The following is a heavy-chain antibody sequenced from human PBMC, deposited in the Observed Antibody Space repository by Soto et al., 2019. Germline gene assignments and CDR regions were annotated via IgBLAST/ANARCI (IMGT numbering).Heavy chain of an antibody. J-gene: IGHJ3*02. D-gene: IGHD4-4*01. CDR1: AGSISSGGYS. Sequence: SETLSLTCAVSAGSISSGGYSWSWIRQPPGKGLEWVGYIYHSGSTYSNPSLKSRVTISVDRSKNQFSLRLSSVTAADTAVYYCARANDYSSLGAFDIWGQGTMVTVSS. CDR3: ARANDYSSLGAFDI. CDR2: IYHSGST. V-gene: IGHV4-30-2*01.